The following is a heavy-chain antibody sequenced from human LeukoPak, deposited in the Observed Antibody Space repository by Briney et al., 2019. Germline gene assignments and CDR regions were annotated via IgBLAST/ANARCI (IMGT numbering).Heavy chain of an antibody. CDR1: GYTFTSYA. J-gene: IGHJ2*01. V-gene: IGHV1-3*01. D-gene: IGHD4-17*01. CDR3: ARDRDYGDYGGWYFDL. Sequence: ASLKVSCKASGYTFTSYAMHWVRQAPGQRLEWMGWINAGNGNTKYSQKFQGRVTITRDTSASTAYKELSSLSSEDTAVYYCARDRDYGDYGGWYFDLWGRGTLVTVS. CDR2: INAGNGNT.